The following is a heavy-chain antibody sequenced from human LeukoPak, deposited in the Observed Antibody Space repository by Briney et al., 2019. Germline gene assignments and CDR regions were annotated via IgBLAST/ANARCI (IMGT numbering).Heavy chain of an antibody. D-gene: IGHD3-22*01. J-gene: IGHJ5*02. CDR2: ISGSGGST. CDR1: GFTFSSYA. V-gene: IGHV3-23*01. Sequence: GGSLRLSCAASGFTFSSYAMSWVRQAPGKGLEWVSAISGSGGSTYYADSVKGRFTISRDNSKNTLYLQMNGLRAEDTAVYYCAKLYYDSSGYYRRDNWFDPWGQGTLVTVSS. CDR3: AKLYYDSSGYYRRDNWFDP.